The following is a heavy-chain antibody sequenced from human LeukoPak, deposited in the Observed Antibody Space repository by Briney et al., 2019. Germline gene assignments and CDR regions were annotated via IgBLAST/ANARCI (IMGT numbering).Heavy chain of an antibody. Sequence: PSETLSLTCTVSGGSISTYYWSWIRQPPGKGLEWIAYIYYTGTTTYNPSLKSRVTISIATSRNQFSLTVNSVTAADTAVYYCARGRGDSRGTSFDYWGQGTLVTVSS. CDR1: GGSISTYY. CDR3: ARGRGDSRGTSFDY. V-gene: IGHV4-59*01. D-gene: IGHD3-22*01. CDR2: IYYTGTT. J-gene: IGHJ4*02.